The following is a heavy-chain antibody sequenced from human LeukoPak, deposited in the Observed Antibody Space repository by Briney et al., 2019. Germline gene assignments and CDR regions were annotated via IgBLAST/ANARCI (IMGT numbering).Heavy chain of an antibody. Sequence: GGSLRLSCAASGFAFSTYSMNWVRQAPGKGLEWVSSISSSTTTIHYADSVKGRFTISRDNAKNSLYLQMNSLKAEDTAIYYCAREVGTPQAFDIWGQGTMVTVSS. V-gene: IGHV3-48*01. CDR3: AREVGTPQAFDI. J-gene: IGHJ3*02. CDR1: GFAFSTYS. CDR2: ISSSTTTI. D-gene: IGHD1-26*01.